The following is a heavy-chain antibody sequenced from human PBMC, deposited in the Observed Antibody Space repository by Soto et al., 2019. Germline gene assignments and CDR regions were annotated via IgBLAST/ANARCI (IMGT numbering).Heavy chain of an antibody. D-gene: IGHD2-8*02. CDR3: ARIYCAGGNCYRRGGFYYGMDV. J-gene: IGHJ6*02. V-gene: IGHV2-5*02. Sequence: QITLKESGPTLVQPTQTLTLTCSCSGFSLTTGGMGVGWLRQPPGKSLEWLALSYWDDDKGYSPSLKSRLTIINDVSKNQVVLTMTNMDPVDTATYYCARIYCAGGNCYRRGGFYYGMDVWGQGTTVTVSS. CDR2: SYWDDDK. CDR1: GFSLTTGGMG.